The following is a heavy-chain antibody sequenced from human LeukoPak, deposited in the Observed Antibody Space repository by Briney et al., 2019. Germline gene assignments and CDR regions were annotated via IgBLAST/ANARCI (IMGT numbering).Heavy chain of an antibody. CDR1: GGSIISHY. Sequence: SETLSLTCTVSGGSIISHYWNWIRQPAGKGLEWIGRVYASGSTTYNPSLKNRVTMSVDTSKNQFSLRLTSVTAADTAVYYCAKDTSSWYSPPGAFDLWGQGTVFSVSS. CDR3: AKDTSSWYSPPGAFDL. CDR2: VYASGST. V-gene: IGHV4-4*07. D-gene: IGHD6-13*01. J-gene: IGHJ3*01.